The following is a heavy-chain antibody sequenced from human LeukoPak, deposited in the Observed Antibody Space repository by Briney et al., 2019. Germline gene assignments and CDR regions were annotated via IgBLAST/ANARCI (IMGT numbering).Heavy chain of an antibody. J-gene: IGHJ4*02. CDR1: GFTFSSYA. CDR2: ISGSGGGT. V-gene: IGHV3-23*01. Sequence: GGSLRLSCAASGFTFSSYAMSWVRQAPEKGLEWVSTISGSGGGTYYADSVKGRFTISRDDSKNTLYLQMNSLSAEDTAVYYCAKDLGRYRNNYFDYWGQGTLVTVSS. D-gene: IGHD1-26*01. CDR3: AKDLGRYRNNYFDY.